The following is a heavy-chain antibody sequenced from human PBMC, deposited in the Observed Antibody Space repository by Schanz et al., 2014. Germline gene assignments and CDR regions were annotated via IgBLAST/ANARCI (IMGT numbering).Heavy chain of an antibody. CDR1: GYTFSDHF. Sequence: EVQLVESGGGLVQPGGSLRLSCVASGYTFSDHFMDWVRQPPGKGLEWVSLIDYAGSTNYADSVKGRMTVSRDTSKNALFLQMNNLRAEDTAVYYCASPPISVAGRLADYWGQGILVAVSS. V-gene: IGHV3-66*01. D-gene: IGHD6-19*01. CDR2: IDYAGST. J-gene: IGHJ4*02. CDR3: ASPPISVAGRLADY.